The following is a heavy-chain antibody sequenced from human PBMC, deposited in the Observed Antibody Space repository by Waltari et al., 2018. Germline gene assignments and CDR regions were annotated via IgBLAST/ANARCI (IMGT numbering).Heavy chain of an antibody. V-gene: IGHV3-74*01. J-gene: IGHJ6*03. D-gene: IGHD2-21*01. CDR3: ARIAARYYVDV. Sequence: EVQLVASGGDLVQPGGSLRLSCEVSGFTFSRHWMYWVRQAPGKGLVWVSRINSDGDSTRYADSVKGRVTVSRDNAKNTLSLQITNLRVEDTAIYYCARIAARYYVDVWGKGTTVIVSS. CDR2: INSDGDST. CDR1: GFTFSRHW.